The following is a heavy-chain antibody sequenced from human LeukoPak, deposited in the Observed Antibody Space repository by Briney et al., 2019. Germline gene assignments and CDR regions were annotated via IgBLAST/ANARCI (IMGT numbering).Heavy chain of an antibody. CDR3: ARRLRLGELSFRPWDY. V-gene: IGHV3-21*01. J-gene: IGHJ4*02. D-gene: IGHD3-16*02. CDR2: ITRDSIYT. Sequence: PGGSLRLSCAASGFTFSNYNMNWVRQTPGKGLEWVSSITRDSIYTFYADSVKGRFTISRDNAKNSLSLQMNSLRAEDTAVYYCARRLRLGELSFRPWDYWGQGTLVTVSS. CDR1: GFTFSNYN.